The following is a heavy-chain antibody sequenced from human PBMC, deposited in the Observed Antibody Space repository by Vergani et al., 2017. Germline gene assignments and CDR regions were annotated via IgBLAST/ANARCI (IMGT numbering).Heavy chain of an antibody. J-gene: IGHJ6*04. V-gene: IGHV1-69-2*01. CDR2: VDPEDGET. Sequence: EVQLVQSGAEVKKPGATMKISCKVSGYTFTDHYMHWVKQAPGKGLEWMGLVDPEDGETIYAEKFKGRVTIAADTSTDTAHLELSSLRSEDTAVYYCATPQTVTTGGMEVRGKGNTVIVSS. D-gene: IGHD4-17*01. CDR3: ATPQTVTTGGMEV. CDR1: GYTFTDHY.